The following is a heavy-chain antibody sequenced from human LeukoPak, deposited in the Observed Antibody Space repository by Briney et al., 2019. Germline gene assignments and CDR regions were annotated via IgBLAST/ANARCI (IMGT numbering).Heavy chain of an antibody. V-gene: IGHV3-48*03. J-gene: IGHJ6*02. CDR2: ISSSYRTI. CDR1: GFTSRGFK. D-gene: IGHD2-21*02. Sequence: GGSLRPSCVASGFTSRGFKMNWVRRAPGRGLKWISYISSSYRTIYYADSVKGRFTVSRDNTKNSIYLQMDSLRVEDTAVYYCARDDSMVTVSGMDVWGQGTTVTVSS. CDR3: ARDDSMVTVSGMDV.